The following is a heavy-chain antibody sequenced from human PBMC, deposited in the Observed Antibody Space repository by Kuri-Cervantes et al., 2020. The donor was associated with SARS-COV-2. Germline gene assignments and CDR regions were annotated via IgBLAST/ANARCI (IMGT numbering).Heavy chain of an antibody. D-gene: IGHD6-19*01. CDR2: IYFSGST. Sequence: SETLSLTCTVSGGSITSYNYYWAWIRQPPGKGLEWIATIYFSGSTYYNPSLKSPVTISVDTSKNQFSLKLSSVTAADTAVYYCARHAQQWLVRYFDYWGQGTLVTVSS. CDR1: GGSITSYNYY. J-gene: IGHJ4*02. V-gene: IGHV4-39*01. CDR3: ARHAQQWLVRYFDY.